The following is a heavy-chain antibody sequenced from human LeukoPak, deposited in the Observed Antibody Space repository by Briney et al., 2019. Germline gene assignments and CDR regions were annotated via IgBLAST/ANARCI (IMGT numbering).Heavy chain of an antibody. CDR1: GFTFSSYG. J-gene: IGHJ3*02. Sequence: PGGSLRLSCAASGFTFSSYGMHWVRQAPGNGLDWVAFIRYDGSNKYYADSVKGRFTISRDNSKNTLYLQMNSLRAEDTAVYYCATDQYYDSSGPDAFDIWGQGTMVTVSS. V-gene: IGHV3-30*02. D-gene: IGHD3-22*01. CDR2: IRYDGSNK. CDR3: ATDQYYDSSGPDAFDI.